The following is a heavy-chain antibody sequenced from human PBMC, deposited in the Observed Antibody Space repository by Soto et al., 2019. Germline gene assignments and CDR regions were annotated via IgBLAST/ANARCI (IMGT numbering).Heavy chain of an antibody. Sequence: ASVKVSCKVSGYTLTELSMHWVRQAPGKGLEWMGGFDPEDGETIYAQKFQGRVTMTEDTSTDTAYMELSSPRSEDTAVYYCATDRGPLLLSPDDAFDIWGQGTMVTVSS. J-gene: IGHJ3*02. V-gene: IGHV1-24*01. D-gene: IGHD3-10*01. CDR1: GYTLTELS. CDR2: FDPEDGET. CDR3: ATDRGPLLLSPDDAFDI.